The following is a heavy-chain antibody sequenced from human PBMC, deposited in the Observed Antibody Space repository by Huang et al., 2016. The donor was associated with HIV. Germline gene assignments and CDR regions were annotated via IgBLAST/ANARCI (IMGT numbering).Heavy chain of an antibody. CDR2: INYSGTI. J-gene: IGHJ5*02. D-gene: IGHD3-16*01. Sequence: QVQLYQWGAGLLRPSETLSLTCAVYRGSLSGYYWIWIRQSPEKGLEWIGEINYSGTINYNPSLKSRVTISVDTSKKQLSLKLKSVTAADTAVYYCAREVMTSFGGPFDPWGQGTLVAVSS. CDR1: RGSLSGYY. V-gene: IGHV4-34*01. CDR3: AREVMTSFGGPFDP.